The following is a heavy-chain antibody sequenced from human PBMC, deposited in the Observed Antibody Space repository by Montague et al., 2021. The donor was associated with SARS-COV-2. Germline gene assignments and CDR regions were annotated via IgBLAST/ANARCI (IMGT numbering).Heavy chain of an antibody. CDR1: GASISASY. CDR2: SYNSGNT. D-gene: IGHD3-10*01. V-gene: IGHV4-59*01. Sequence: SETLSLTCTVSGASISASYWSWIRQPPGKGLEWIGSSYNSGNTRYNPSLKGRLTTSVDTSKNQFSLRLTSVTAADTAVYYCARVIGSGPFVYWYFDLWGRGTLVSVSS. J-gene: IGHJ2*01. CDR3: ARVIGSGPFVYWYFDL.